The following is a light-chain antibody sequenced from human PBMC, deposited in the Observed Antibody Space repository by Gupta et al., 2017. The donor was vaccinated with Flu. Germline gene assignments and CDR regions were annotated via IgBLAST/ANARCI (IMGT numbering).Light chain of an antibody. CDR2: DAS. CDR3: QQRSNF. V-gene: IGKV3-11*01. J-gene: IGKJ4*01. CDR1: QSVSSY. Sequence: LSPGKRATLSGRASQSVSSYLAWYQQKPGQAPRLLIYDASNRATGIPARFSGSGSGTDFTLTISSLEPEDFAVYYCQQRSNFFGGGTKVESK.